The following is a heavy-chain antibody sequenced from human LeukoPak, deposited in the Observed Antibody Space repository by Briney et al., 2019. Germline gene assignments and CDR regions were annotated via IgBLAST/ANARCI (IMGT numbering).Heavy chain of an antibody. J-gene: IGHJ5*02. Sequence: ASVKVSCKASGYTFTSYGISWVRQAPGQGPEWMGWISAYNGNTSYSQRHQGRVTLTTDTSTSTAYMEMRSLTSDDTAVYYCARDWWPVPAAPQGWFDPWGQGTLVIVSS. CDR2: ISAYNGNT. D-gene: IGHD2-2*01. CDR1: GYTFTSYG. V-gene: IGHV1-18*01. CDR3: ARDWWPVPAAPQGWFDP.